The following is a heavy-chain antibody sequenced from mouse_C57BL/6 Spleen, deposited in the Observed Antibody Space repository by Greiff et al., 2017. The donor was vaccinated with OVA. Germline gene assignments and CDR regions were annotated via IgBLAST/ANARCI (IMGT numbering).Heavy chain of an antibody. Sequence: QVQLQQPGAELVRPGTSVKLSCKASGYTFTSYWMHWVKQRPGQGLEWIGVIDPSDSYTNYNQKFKGKATLTVDTSSSTAYMQLSSLTSEDSAVYYCANDLRREDYFDYWGQGTTLTVSS. CDR2: IDPSDSYT. CDR1: GYTFTSYW. V-gene: IGHV1-59*01. D-gene: IGHD2-12*01. CDR3: ANDLRREDYFDY. J-gene: IGHJ2*01.